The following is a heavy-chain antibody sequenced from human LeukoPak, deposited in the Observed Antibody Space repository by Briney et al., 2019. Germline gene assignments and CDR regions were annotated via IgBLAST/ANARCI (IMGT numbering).Heavy chain of an antibody. D-gene: IGHD2-2*01. CDR2: ISYDGSNK. CDR1: GFTFSSYA. Sequence: PGGSLRLSCAASGFTFSSYAMHWVRQAPGKGLEWVAVISYDGSNKYYADSVKGRFTISRDNSKNTLYLQMNSLRAEDTAVYYCARNIVVVPALDVWGKGTTVTVSS. CDR3: ARNIVVVPALDV. J-gene: IGHJ6*04. V-gene: IGHV3-30*01.